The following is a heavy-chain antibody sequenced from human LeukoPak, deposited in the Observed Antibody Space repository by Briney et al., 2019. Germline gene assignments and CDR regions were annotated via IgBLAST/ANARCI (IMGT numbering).Heavy chain of an antibody. Sequence: PSQTLSLTCTVSGGSISSGDYYWSWIRQPPGKGLEWIGYIYYSGSTYYNPSLKSRVTISVDTSKNQFSLRLSSLTAADTAVYYCARHLLGSHTLDYWGQGTLVTVSS. J-gene: IGHJ4*02. CDR2: IYYSGST. V-gene: IGHV4-30-4*01. CDR1: GGSISSGDYY. CDR3: ARHLLGSHTLDY. D-gene: IGHD3-16*01.